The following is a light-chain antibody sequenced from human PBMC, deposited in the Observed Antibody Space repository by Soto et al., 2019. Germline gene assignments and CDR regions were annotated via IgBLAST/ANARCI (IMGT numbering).Light chain of an antibody. Sequence: QPVLTQPPSVSGAPGQRVTISCTGSSSNIGAGHAVHWYQQLPGTAPKLLIHSNNNRPSGVPDRFSGSKSGTSASLAIAGLQADDEADYYCSSYTSINTLDVVFGGGTKLTVL. V-gene: IGLV1-40*01. CDR2: SNN. CDR1: SSNIGAGHA. J-gene: IGLJ2*01. CDR3: SSYTSINTLDVV.